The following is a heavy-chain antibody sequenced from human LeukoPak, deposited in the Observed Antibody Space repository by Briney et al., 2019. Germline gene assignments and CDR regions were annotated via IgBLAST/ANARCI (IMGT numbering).Heavy chain of an antibody. D-gene: IGHD3-22*01. CDR1: GFTVSSNY. CDR3: ARVVGDYDSSGYYH. Sequence: GGSLRLSCAASGFTVSSNYMSWVRQAPGKGLEWVSVIYSGGSTYYADSVKGRFTISRDNSKNTLYLQMNSLRAEDTAVYYCARVVGDYDSSGYYHWGQGTLVTVSS. J-gene: IGHJ5*02. CDR2: IYSGGST. V-gene: IGHV3-66*01.